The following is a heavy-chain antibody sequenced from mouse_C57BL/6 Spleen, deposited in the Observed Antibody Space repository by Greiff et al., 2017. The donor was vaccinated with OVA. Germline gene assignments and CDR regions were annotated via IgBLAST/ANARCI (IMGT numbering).Heavy chain of an antibody. Sequence: QVHVKQPGAELVKPGASVKLSCKASGYTFTSYWMQWVKQRPGQGLEWIGEIDPSDSYTNYNQKFKGKATLTVDTSSSTAYMQLSSLTSEDSAVYYCARWGVYSNYGFAYWGQGTLVTVSA. CDR1: GYTFTSYW. D-gene: IGHD2-5*01. CDR2: IDPSDSYT. J-gene: IGHJ3*01. CDR3: ARWGVYSNYGFAY. V-gene: IGHV1-50*01.